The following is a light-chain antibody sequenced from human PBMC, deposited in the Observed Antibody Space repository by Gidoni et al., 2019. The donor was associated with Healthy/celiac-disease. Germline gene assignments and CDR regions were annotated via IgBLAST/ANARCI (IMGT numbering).Light chain of an antibody. CDR1: QGISSY. CDR3: QQLNSYPPLT. CDR2: AAS. V-gene: IGKV1-9*01. J-gene: IGKJ4*01. Sequence: DIQLTQSPSFLSASVGDRVTITCRASQGISSYLAWYQQKPGKAPKLLIDAASTLQSGVPSRFSGSGSWTEFTLTISSLQPEDFATYYCQQLNSYPPLTFGGGTKVEIK.